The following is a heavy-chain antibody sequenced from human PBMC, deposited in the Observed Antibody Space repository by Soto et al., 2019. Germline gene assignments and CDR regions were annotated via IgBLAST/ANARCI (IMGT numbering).Heavy chain of an antibody. CDR3: ARGKSSGWYFRWFDP. Sequence: SETLSLTCAVYGGSFSGYYWSWIRQSPGKGLEWIGEINHSGSTNYNPSLKSRVTISVDTSKNQFSLKLSSVTAADTAVYYCARGKSSGWYFRWFDPWGQGTLVTVSS. V-gene: IGHV4-34*01. J-gene: IGHJ5*02. CDR1: GGSFSGYY. CDR2: INHSGST. D-gene: IGHD6-19*01.